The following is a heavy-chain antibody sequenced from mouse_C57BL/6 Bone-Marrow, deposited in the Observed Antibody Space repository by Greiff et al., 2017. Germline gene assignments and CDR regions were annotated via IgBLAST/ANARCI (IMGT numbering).Heavy chain of an antibody. J-gene: IGHJ3*01. CDR2: IDPSDSYT. V-gene: IGHV1-59*01. CDR1: GYTFTSYW. Sequence: QVQLKQPGAELVRPGTSVKLSCKASGYTFTSYWMHWVKQRPGQGLEWIGVIDPSDSYTNYNQKFKGKATLTVDTSSRTAYMQLSSLTSEDSAVYYCARSIRAWFAYWGQGTLVTVSA. CDR3: ARSIRAWFAY.